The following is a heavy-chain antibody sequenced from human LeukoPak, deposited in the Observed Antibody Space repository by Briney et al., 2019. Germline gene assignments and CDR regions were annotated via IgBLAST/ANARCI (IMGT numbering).Heavy chain of an antibody. V-gene: IGHV3-30*18. CDR1: GFTFSSYG. Sequence: GRSLRLSCAASGFTFSSYGMHWVRQAPGKGLEWVAVISYDGSNKYYADSVKGRFAISRDNSKNTLYLQMNSLRAEDTAVYYCAKENALLWFGESMGYFDYWGQGTLVTVSS. CDR2: ISYDGSNK. J-gene: IGHJ4*02. D-gene: IGHD3-10*01. CDR3: AKENALLWFGESMGYFDY.